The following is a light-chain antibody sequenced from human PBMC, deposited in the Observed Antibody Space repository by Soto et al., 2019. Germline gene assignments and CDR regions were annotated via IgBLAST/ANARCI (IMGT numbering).Light chain of an antibody. J-gene: IGKJ5*01. Sequence: DIQMTQSPSSVSASVGDRVTITCRASQSISSWLAWYQQKPGTVPKLLIYEASRLQSGVPSRFSGSGAGTEFPLTITSLHPEDFGTYYCQQGDSFPITFGQGTRLEIK. CDR3: QQGDSFPIT. V-gene: IGKV1-12*01. CDR2: EAS. CDR1: QSISSW.